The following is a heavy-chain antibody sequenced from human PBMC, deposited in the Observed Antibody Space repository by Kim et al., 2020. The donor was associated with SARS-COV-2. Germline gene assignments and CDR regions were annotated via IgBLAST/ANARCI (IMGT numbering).Heavy chain of an antibody. Sequence: SETLSLTCNVSGGSINNYYWSWIRQPAGRGLEWIGLIYSSGRTTYSPSLKSRVTLSVDTSKTQFSLRLSSVTAADTAVYYCARAGAPPYYFYYGMDVWG. V-gene: IGHV4-4*07. CDR1: GGSINNYY. CDR3: ARAGAPPYYFYYGMDV. CDR2: IYSSGRT. J-gene: IGHJ6*02.